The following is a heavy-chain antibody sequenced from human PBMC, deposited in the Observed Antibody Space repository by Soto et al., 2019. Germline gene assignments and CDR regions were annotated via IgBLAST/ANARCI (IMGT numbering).Heavy chain of an antibody. Sequence: SETLSLTCTVSGGSISSGGYYWSWIRQHPGKGLEWIGYIYYSGSTYYNPSLKSRVTISVDTSKNQFSLKLSSVTAAETAVYYCARARSSSSAPSPVDYWGQGTLVTVSS. CDR2: IYYSGST. V-gene: IGHV4-31*03. CDR1: GGSISSGGYY. J-gene: IGHJ4*02. CDR3: ARARSSSSAPSPVDY. D-gene: IGHD6-6*01.